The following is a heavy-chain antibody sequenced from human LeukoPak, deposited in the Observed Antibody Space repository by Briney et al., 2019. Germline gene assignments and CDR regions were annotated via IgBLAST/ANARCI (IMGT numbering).Heavy chain of an antibody. V-gene: IGHV4-34*01. CDR2: IYHSGST. J-gene: IGHJ4*02. Sequence: SETLSLTCAVYGGSFSGYYWSWIRQPPGKGLEWIGEIYHSGSTNYNPSLKSRVTISVDTSKNQFSLKLSSVTAADTAVYYCARGLTMVRGVIAEPDYWGQGTLVTVSS. CDR1: GGSFSGYY. CDR3: ARGLTMVRGVIAEPDY. D-gene: IGHD3-10*01.